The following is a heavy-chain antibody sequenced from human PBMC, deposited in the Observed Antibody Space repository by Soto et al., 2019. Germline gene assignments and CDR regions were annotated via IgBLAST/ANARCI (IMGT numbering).Heavy chain of an antibody. CDR2: INTDGSNT. J-gene: IGHJ6*02. V-gene: IGHV3-74*01. D-gene: IGHD3-10*01. CDR1: GLTFNRYW. CDR3: AKDQHYYGSGSYYKPRHYYYYGMDV. Sequence: GGSLRLSCAASGLTFNRYWMHWVRHAPGKGLVWVSHINTDGSNTNYADSVKGRFTISRDNAKSTLFLQMNSLRDEDTAVYYCAKDQHYYGSGSYYKPRHYYYYGMDVWGQGTTVTVSS.